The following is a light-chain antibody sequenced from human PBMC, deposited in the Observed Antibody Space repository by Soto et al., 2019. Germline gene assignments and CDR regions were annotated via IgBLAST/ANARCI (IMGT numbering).Light chain of an antibody. J-gene: IGLJ1*01. V-gene: IGLV2-23*02. CDR3: CSYAGSSTFHV. CDR2: EVS. Sequence: QSALTQPASVSGSTGQSITISCTGTSSDVGSYNLVSWYQQHPGKAPKLMIYEVSKRPSGVSSRFSGSKSGNTASLTISGLQAEDEADYYCCSYAGSSTFHVFGTGTKVTV. CDR1: SSDVGSYNL.